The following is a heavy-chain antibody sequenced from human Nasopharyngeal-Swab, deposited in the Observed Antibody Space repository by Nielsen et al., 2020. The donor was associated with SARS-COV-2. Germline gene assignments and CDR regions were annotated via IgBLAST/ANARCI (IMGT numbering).Heavy chain of an antibody. CDR1: GYIFISYG. CDR2: INPNFGTT. Sequence: SVKVSCKASGYIFISYGISWVRQAPGQGLEWMGGINPNFGTTNYAHKFQDRAKITAEQSTRTAYMELSSLRSDDTAVYYCARDTIFGLALYYYYGLGVWGQGTTVTVSS. CDR3: ARDTIFGLALYYYYGLGV. V-gene: IGHV1-69*13. D-gene: IGHD3-3*01. J-gene: IGHJ6*02.